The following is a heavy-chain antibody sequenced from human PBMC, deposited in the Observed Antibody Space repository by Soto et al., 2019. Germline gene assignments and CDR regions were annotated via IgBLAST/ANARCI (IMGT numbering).Heavy chain of an antibody. CDR3: ARDPAFGAADY. V-gene: IGHV3-74*01. D-gene: IGHD3-16*01. J-gene: IGHJ4*02. Sequence: GGSLRLSCSGPQFTSSISWMHWVRQAPGKGPMWVSRINSDGSAAHYADSVKGRFAISRDNAKNSLYLQMNSLRGDDTAVYYCARDPAFGAADYWGQGTLVTVSS. CDR1: QFTSSISW. CDR2: INSDGSAA.